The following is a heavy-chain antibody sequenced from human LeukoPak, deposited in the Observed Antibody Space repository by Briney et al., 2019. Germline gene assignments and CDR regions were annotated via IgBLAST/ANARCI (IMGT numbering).Heavy chain of an antibody. J-gene: IGHJ4*02. CDR1: GYTFTGHY. D-gene: IGHD6-19*01. CDR2: INPNSGGT. V-gene: IGHV1-2*06. CDR3: ARAGGAVAGRFDY. Sequence: GASVKVSCKASGYTFTGHYMHWVRQAPGQGLEWMGRINPNSGGTNYAQKFQGRVTMTRDTSISTAYMELSRLRSDDTAVYYCARAGGAVAGRFDYWGQGTLVTVSS.